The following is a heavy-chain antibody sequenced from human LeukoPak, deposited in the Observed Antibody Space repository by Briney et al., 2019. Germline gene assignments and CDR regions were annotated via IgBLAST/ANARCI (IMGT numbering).Heavy chain of an antibody. J-gene: IGHJ5*02. Sequence: ASAKVSCKASGYAFNSYYIHWVRQAPGQGLEWMGIVNPSGGSTSYAQRLQGRVTMTRDTSMYTLYMEVTSLRSEDTAVYYCAREGVNYDSSGYYYGNWFDPWGQGTLVTVSS. CDR1: GYAFNSYY. D-gene: IGHD3-22*01. V-gene: IGHV1-46*02. CDR3: AREGVNYDSSGYYYGNWFDP. CDR2: VNPSGGST.